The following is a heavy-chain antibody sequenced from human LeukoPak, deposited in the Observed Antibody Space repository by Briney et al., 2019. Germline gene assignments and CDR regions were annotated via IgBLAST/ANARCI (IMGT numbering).Heavy chain of an antibody. J-gene: IGHJ6*03. CDR1: GYTFTSYA. CDR2: INTNTGIP. D-gene: IGHD3-3*01. V-gene: IGHV7-4-1*02. Sequence: GASVKVCCKASGYTFTSYAMNWVRQAPAQGLEWMGWINTNTGIPTYAQGFTGRFVFSLDTSVSTAYLQISSLKAEDTAVYYCARLYDFWSGYSVLYYYYMDVWGKGTTVTVSS. CDR3: ARLYDFWSGYSVLYYYYMDV.